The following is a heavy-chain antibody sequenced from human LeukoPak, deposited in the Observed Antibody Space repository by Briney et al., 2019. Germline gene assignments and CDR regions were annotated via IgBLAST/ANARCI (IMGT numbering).Heavy chain of an antibody. D-gene: IGHD6-19*01. CDR3: ARARRLARPFDY. Sequence: SETLSLTCAVYGGSFSGYYWSWIRQPPGKGLEWIGEINHSGSTNHNPSLKSRVTISVDTSKNQFSLKLSSVTAADTAVYYCARARRLARPFDYWGQGTLVTVSS. CDR1: GGSFSGYY. V-gene: IGHV4-34*01. CDR2: INHSGST. J-gene: IGHJ4*02.